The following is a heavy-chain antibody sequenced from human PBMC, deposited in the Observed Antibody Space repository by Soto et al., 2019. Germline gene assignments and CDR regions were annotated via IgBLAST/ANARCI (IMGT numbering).Heavy chain of an antibody. V-gene: IGHV3-30-3*01. Sequence: QVQLVESGGGVVQPGRSLRLSCAASGFTFSSYAMHWVRQAPGKGLEWVAVISYDGSNKYYADSVKGRFTISRDNSKNTLYLQMNSLRAEDTAVYYCARDLDGMDAWGQGTTVTVSS. CDR2: ISYDGSNK. CDR1: GFTFSSYA. CDR3: ARDLDGMDA. J-gene: IGHJ6*02.